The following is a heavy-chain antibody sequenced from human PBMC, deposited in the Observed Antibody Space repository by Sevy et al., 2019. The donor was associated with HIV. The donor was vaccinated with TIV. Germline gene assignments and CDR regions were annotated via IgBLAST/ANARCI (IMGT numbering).Heavy chain of an antibody. Sequence: GGSLRLSCAASGFTFSSYGMHWVRQAPGKGLEWVAFIRYDGSNKYYADSVKGRFTISRDNSKNTLYLQMNSLRAEDTAVYYCATGDYYYYGMDVWSQGTTVTVSS. D-gene: IGHD2-8*02. V-gene: IGHV3-30*02. CDR3: ATGDYYYYGMDV. J-gene: IGHJ6*02. CDR1: GFTFSSYG. CDR2: IRYDGSNK.